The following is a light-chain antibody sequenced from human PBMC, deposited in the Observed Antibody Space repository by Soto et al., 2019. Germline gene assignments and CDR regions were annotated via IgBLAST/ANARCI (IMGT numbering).Light chain of an antibody. CDR3: SSYAGSNHYV. Sequence: SALTQPPSASGSPGQSVTISCTGTSSDVGGYNYVSWYQQHPGKAPKLMIFEVSERPSGVPDRFVGSKSGNTASLTVSGLQAEDEADYYCSSYAGSNHYVFGSGTKVTGL. CDR1: SSDVGGYNY. J-gene: IGLJ1*01. V-gene: IGLV2-8*01. CDR2: EVS.